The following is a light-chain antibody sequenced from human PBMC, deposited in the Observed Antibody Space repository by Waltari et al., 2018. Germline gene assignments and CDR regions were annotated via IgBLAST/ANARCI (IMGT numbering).Light chain of an antibody. CDR3: QQRGNWPIT. V-gene: IGKV1-27*01. CDR1: QDINNN. CDR2: AAS. J-gene: IGKJ5*01. Sequence: DIQMTQSPSSLSASVGDRVTITCRASQDINNNLAWYQQKPGQPPTLLIYAASTLQSGVPSRFSGSGSGTDFTLTISSLEPEDLGVYYCQQRGNWPITFGQGTRLEI.